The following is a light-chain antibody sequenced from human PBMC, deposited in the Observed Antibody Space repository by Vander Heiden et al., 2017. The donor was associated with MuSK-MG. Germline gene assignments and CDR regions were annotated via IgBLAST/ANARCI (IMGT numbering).Light chain of an antibody. CDR3: QQSDSVPFT. CDR1: QNIFSY. V-gene: IGKV1-39*01. Sequence: DIQMTQSPSSLSASVGDRITITCRASQNIFSYLNWYQQQPGRVPRVLISSASSLQRGVPSRFSGDESGTDFTLTISRLQPEDFATYYCQQSDSVPFTFGQGTKLXSK. CDR2: SAS. J-gene: IGKJ2*01.